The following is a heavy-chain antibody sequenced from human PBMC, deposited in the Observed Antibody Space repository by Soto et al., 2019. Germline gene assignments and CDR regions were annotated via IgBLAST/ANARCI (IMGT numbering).Heavy chain of an antibody. J-gene: IGHJ4*02. D-gene: IGHD3-3*01. CDR1: GYTFTDYY. V-gene: IGHV1-2*02. CDR2: INPNSGAT. CDR3: ARDPPYSVVLIRPFDY. Sequence: QVQLVQSGAEVKKPGASVKVSCKVSGYTFTDYYIHWVRQAPGQGLEWMGWINPNSGATNYAQSFQGRVTMPRDTSISTAYMELSRLRSDDTAVYYCARDPPYSVVLIRPFDYWGQGTLVTVSS.